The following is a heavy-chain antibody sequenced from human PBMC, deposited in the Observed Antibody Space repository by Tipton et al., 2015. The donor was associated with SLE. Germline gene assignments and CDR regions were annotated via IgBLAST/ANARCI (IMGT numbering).Heavy chain of an antibody. J-gene: IGHJ4*02. CDR2: INHSGST. CDR1: GGSFSGYY. CDR3: ARVYGDCVGY. D-gene: IGHD4-17*01. V-gene: IGHV4-34*01. Sequence: LRLSCAVYGGSFSGYYWSWIRQPPGKGLEWIGEINHSGSTNYNPSLKSRVTISVDTSKNQFSLKLSSVTAADTAVYYCARVYGDCVGYWGQGTLVTVSS.